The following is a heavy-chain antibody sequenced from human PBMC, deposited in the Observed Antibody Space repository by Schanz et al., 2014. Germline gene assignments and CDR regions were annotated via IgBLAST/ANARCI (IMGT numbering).Heavy chain of an antibody. CDR2: INTGSGDT. D-gene: IGHD5-12*01. J-gene: IGHJ4*02. V-gene: IGHV1-18*01. CDR1: GYIFIISG. Sequence: QVQLVQSGAEVKKPGAIVKVSCKASGYIFIISGISWVRQAPGQGLEWVGWINTGSGDTKYSQNFQGRVTITRDTSASTAYMELSSLRSEDTAVYSCARGIGGYGANNYFDYWGQGTLVTVSS. CDR3: ARGIGGYGANNYFDY.